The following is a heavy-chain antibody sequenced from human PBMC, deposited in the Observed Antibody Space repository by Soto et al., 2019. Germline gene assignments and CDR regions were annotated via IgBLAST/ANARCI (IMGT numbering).Heavy chain of an antibody. CDR2: IIPVFDTT. CDR1: GGTFSNYV. CDR3: ARDQSRPGRYAGNWHDY. J-gene: IGHJ4*02. V-gene: IGHV1-69*12. Sequence: QVQMVQSGAELKKPGSSVKVSCKASGGTFSNYVINWVRQAPGQGLEWMGDIIPVFDTTHYAHNFQGRVTITADQSKTTTYMKRSSLRSEDTGVYYCARDQSRPGRYAGNWHDYWGQGTRVTVSS. D-gene: IGHD3-16*01.